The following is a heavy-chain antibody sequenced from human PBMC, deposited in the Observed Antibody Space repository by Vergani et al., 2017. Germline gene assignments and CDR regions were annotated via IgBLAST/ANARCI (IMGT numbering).Heavy chain of an antibody. CDR3: AKTNPHDCGYDYLCYYHAIDA. V-gene: IGHV3-23*01. D-gene: IGHD5-12*01. Sequence: EVQLLESGGDLVQPGGSLRLSCAASGFTFNHYAMNWVRQAPGKGLEWVSGISGSGGSTYYAGSVKGRFTISRDSSKNTLYLQMNSLSSGDTAVYYCAKTNPHDCGYDYLCYYHAIDAWGQGTTVTVSS. J-gene: IGHJ6*02. CDR2: ISGSGGST. CDR1: GFTFNHYA.